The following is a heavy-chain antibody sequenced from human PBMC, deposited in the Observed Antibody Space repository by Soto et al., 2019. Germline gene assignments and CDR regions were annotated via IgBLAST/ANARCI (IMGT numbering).Heavy chain of an antibody. D-gene: IGHD2-15*01. J-gene: IGHJ5*02. V-gene: IGHV4-61*08. CDR1: GGSISSGGYC. Sequence: PSETLSLTCAVSGGSISSGGYCWSWIRQPPGKGLEWIGYIYYSGSTNYNPSLKSRVTISVDTSKNQFSLKLSSVTAADTAVYYCARQTSQGYCSGGSCARLPVDWNWFDPWGQGTLVTVSS. CDR2: IYYSGST. CDR3: ARQTSQGYCSGGSCARLPVDWNWFDP.